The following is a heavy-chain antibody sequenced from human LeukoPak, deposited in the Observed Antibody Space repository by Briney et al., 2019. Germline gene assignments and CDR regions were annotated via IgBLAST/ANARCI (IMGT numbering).Heavy chain of an antibody. V-gene: IGHV5-51*01. CDR1: GYSFATYW. J-gene: IGHJ6*02. CDR2: IYPGDSDT. Sequence: GESLKISCKASGYSFATYWIGGVRQIPGKGLEWMGIIYPGDSDTRYNPSFQGQVTISADKSISTAYLQWSSLEASDTAMYYCVRGITMVRGIILYSMDVWGQGTTVTVSS. D-gene: IGHD3-10*01. CDR3: VRGITMVRGIILYSMDV.